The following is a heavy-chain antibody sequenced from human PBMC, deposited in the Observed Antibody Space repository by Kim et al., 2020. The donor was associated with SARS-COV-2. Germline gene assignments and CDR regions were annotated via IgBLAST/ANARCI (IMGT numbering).Heavy chain of an antibody. V-gene: IGHV4-34*01. D-gene: IGHD2-8*01. CDR3: ARGRYLYCTNGVCYRSGYFDY. CDR1: GGSFSGYY. Sequence: SETLSLTCAVYGGSFSGYYWSWIRQPPGKGLEWIGEINHSGSTNYNPSLKSRVTISVDTSKNQFSLKLSSVTAADTAVYYCARGRYLYCTNGVCYRSGYFDYWGQGTLVTVSS. CDR2: INHSGST. J-gene: IGHJ4*02.